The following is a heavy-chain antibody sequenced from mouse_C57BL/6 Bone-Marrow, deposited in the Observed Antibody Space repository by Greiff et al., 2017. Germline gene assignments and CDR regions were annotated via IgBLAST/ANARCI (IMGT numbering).Heavy chain of an antibody. CDR2: ISSGSSTI. J-gene: IGHJ2*01. Sequence: EVKLMESGGGLVKPGGSLKLSSAASGFTFSDYGMHWVRQAPEKGLEWVAYISSGSSTIYYADTVKGRFTISRDNAKNTLFLQMTSLRSEDTAMYYCARPGELGHFDYWGQGTTLTVSS. V-gene: IGHV5-17*01. CDR3: ARPGELGHFDY. CDR1: GFTFSDYG. D-gene: IGHD4-1*01.